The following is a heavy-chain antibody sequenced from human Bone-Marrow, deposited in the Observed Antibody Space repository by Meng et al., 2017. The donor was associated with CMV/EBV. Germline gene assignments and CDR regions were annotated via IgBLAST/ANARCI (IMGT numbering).Heavy chain of an antibody. CDR2: IRSKAYGGTT. Sequence: GGSLRLSCTASGFTFGDYAMSWVRQAPGKGLEWVGFIRSKAYGGTTEYAASVKGRFTISRDDSKSIAYLQMNSLKTEDTAVYYCTRGLAPSTGWGQGTLVTVSS. D-gene: IGHD4-17*01. V-gene: IGHV3-49*04. CDR1: GFTFGDYA. CDR3: TRGLAPSTG. J-gene: IGHJ4*02.